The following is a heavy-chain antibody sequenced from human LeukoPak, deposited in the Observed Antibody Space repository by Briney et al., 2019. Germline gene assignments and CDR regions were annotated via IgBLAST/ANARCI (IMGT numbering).Heavy chain of an antibody. V-gene: IGHV4-34*01. CDR1: GGSFSGYY. CDR2: INHSGST. CDR3: ARGLMVRGVIITNWFDP. Sequence: SETLSLTCAVYGGSFSGYYWSWIRQPPGKGLEWIGEINHSGSTNYNQSLKSRVTISVDTSKNQFSLKLSSVTAADTAVYYCARGLMVRGVIITNWFDPWGQGTLVTVSS. D-gene: IGHD3-10*01. J-gene: IGHJ5*02.